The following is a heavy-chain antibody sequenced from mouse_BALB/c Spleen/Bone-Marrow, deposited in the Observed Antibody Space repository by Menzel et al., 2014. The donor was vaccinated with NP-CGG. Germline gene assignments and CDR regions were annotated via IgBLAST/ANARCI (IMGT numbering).Heavy chain of an antibody. V-gene: IGHV14-3*02. CDR1: GFNIKDTY. Sequence: EVKLQESGAGLVKPGASVKLSCTASGFNIKDTYMHWVKQRPEQGLEWIGRIDTANGNTKYDPKFQGKATITADTSSNTAYLQLSSLTSEDTAVYYCARYGNGLMDYWGQGTSVTVSS. J-gene: IGHJ4*01. CDR3: ARYGNGLMDY. D-gene: IGHD2-1*01. CDR2: IDTANGNT.